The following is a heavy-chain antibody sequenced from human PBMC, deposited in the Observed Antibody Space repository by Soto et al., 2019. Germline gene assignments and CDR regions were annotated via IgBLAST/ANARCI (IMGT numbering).Heavy chain of an antibody. J-gene: IGHJ6*02. Sequence: GGSLRLSCAASGFTFSSYGMHWVRQAPGKGLEWVAVISYDGSNKYYADSVKGRFTISRDNSKNTLYLQMNSLRAEDTAVYYCAKRGIAAYYSGMDVWGQGTTVTVSS. V-gene: IGHV3-30*18. CDR1: GFTFSSYG. D-gene: IGHD6-13*01. CDR3: AKRGIAAYYSGMDV. CDR2: ISYDGSNK.